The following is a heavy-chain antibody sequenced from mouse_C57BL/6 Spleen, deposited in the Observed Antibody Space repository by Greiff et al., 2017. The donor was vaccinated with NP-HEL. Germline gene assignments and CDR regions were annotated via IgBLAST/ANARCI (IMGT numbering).Heavy chain of an antibody. CDR3: ARQRNLLGAMDY. V-gene: IGHV3-6*01. CDR1: GYSITSGYY. Sequence: EVKLQESGPGLVKPSQSLSLTCSVTGYSITSGYYWNWIRQFPGNKLEWMGYISYDGSNNYNPSLKNRISITRDTSKNQFFLKLNSVTTEDTATYYCARQRNLLGAMDYWGQGTSVTVSS. J-gene: IGHJ4*01. CDR2: ISYDGSN. D-gene: IGHD2-10*01.